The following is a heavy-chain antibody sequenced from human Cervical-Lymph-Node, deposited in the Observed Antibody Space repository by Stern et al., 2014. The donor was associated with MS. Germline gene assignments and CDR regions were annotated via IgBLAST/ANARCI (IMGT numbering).Heavy chain of an antibody. V-gene: IGHV5-51*01. D-gene: IGHD4-17*01. Sequence: VQLVESGAEEKKPGESLKISCKGSGYSFTANWIAWVRQMPGKGLEWMGIIYPCHFDTRYSPSFQGQVPISADKSISTAYLQWSSLKASDTAMYYCARDYGDYAFDYWGQGTLVTVSS. CDR1: GYSFTANW. CDR3: ARDYGDYAFDY. CDR2: IYPCHFDT. J-gene: IGHJ4*02.